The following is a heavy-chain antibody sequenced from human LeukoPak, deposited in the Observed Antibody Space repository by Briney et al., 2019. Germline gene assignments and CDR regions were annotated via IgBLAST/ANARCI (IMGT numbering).Heavy chain of an antibody. J-gene: IGHJ3*02. V-gene: IGHV4-39*07. CDR3: ATSISGTTYAFDI. CDR2: IYYSGTT. Sequence: SETLFLTCTVSGGSISSSSRYWGRIRQPPGKGLEWIGRIYYSGTTYDNPSLKSRVTISVATSKNQFSLKLTSVTAADTAVYYCATSISGTTYAFDIWGQRTMVTVSS. D-gene: IGHD1-14*01. CDR1: GGSISSSSRY.